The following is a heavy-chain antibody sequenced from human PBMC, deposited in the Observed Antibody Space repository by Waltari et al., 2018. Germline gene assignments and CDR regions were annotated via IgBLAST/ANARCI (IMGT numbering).Heavy chain of an antibody. CDR2: IYHSGST. J-gene: IGHJ5*02. Sequence: QVQLQESGPGLVKPPATLSLTCAVSGYPISSGYYWGWIRQPPGKGLEWIGSIYHSGSTYYNPSLKSRVTISVDTSKNQFSLKLSSVTAADTAVYYCARSVVYAANWFDPWGQGTLVTVSS. D-gene: IGHD2-8*02. CDR3: ARSVVYAANWFDP. V-gene: IGHV4-38-2*01. CDR1: GYPISSGYY.